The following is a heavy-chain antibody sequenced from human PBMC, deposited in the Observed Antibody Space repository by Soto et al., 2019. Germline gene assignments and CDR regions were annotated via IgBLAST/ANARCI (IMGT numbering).Heavy chain of an antibody. V-gene: IGHV5-51*01. J-gene: IGHJ6*03. CDR2: IYPGDSDT. CDR1: GYSFTSYW. D-gene: IGHD6-19*01. Sequence: GESLKISCKGSGYSFTSYWIGWVCQMPGKGLEWMGIIYPGDSDTRYSPSFQGQVTISADKSISTAYLQWSSLKASDTAMYYCARQLLYSSGYYYYMDVWGKGTTVTVSS. CDR3: ARQLLYSSGYYYYMDV.